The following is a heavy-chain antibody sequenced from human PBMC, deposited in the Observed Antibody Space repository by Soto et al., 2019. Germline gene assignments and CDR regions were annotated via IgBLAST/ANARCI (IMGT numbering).Heavy chain of an antibody. V-gene: IGHV1-2*04. J-gene: IGHJ6*02. D-gene: IGHD3-9*01. CDR2: INPKSGGT. CDR3: ARVDDTLTGRYGMDV. Sequence: QVQLVQSGAEVKKPGASVKVSCKASGYTFTGYYMHWVRQAPGQGLEWMGWINPKSGGTNYAQKFQGWVTMTRDTSISTAYMELSRLRSDDTAMYYCARVDDTLTGRYGMDVWGQGTTVTVSS. CDR1: GYTFTGYY.